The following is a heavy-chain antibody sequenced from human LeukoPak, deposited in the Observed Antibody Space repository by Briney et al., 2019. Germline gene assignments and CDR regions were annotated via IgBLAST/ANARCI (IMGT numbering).Heavy chain of an antibody. CDR3: ARDPSLRVTLDF. D-gene: IGHD5/OR15-5a*01. CDR1: GFTFSHYG. CDR2: IWYDGTNK. J-gene: IGHJ4*02. V-gene: IGHV3-33*01. Sequence: GGSLRLSCVASGFTFSHYGMHWVRQAPGKGLEWVAVIWYDGTNKYYADSVKGRFTISRDNSKNTLSLQMNSLRAEDTAVYFCARDPSLRVTLDFWGQGTLVTVPS.